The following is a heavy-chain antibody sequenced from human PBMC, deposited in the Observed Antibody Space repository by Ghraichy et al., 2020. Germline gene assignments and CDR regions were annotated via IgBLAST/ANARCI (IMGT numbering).Heavy chain of an antibody. V-gene: IGHV3-48*02. CDR2: IIDRSRI. J-gene: IGHJ3*01. Sequence: GGSLRLSCAASGFTFSSYSMNWVRQAPGKGLEWVSYIIDRSRIHYADSVKGRFTISRDNVRKSLYLQMKSLRDEDTAVYYCARGSSTTDAFVPWGQGTMVTVSS. CDR3: ARGSSTTDAFVP. D-gene: IGHD1-14*01. CDR1: GFTFSSYS.